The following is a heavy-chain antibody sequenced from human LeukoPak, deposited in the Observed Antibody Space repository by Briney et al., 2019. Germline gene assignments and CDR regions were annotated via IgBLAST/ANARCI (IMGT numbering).Heavy chain of an antibody. CDR1: GFTFSSYW. D-gene: IGHD1-1*01. V-gene: IGHV3-7*01. CDR3: ARGQLELLSDYYYYMDV. J-gene: IGHJ6*03. CDR2: IKQDGSEK. Sequence: GGSLRLSCAASGFTFSSYWTSWVRQAPGKGLEWVANIKQDGSEKYYVDSVKGRFTISRDNAKNSLYLQMNSLRAEGTAVYYCARGQLELLSDYYYYMDVWGKGTTVTVSS.